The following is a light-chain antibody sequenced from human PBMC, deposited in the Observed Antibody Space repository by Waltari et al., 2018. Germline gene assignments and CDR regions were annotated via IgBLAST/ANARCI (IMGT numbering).Light chain of an antibody. CDR1: SLRSYY. V-gene: IGLV3-19*01. Sequence: SSELTQDPAVSVALGQTVRITCQGASLRSYYASWYQQKPGQAPVLVIYGKNNRPSGIPDRFSGSSSGNTASLTITGAQAEDEADYYCNSRDSSGNLVFGTGTKVTVL. CDR2: GKN. J-gene: IGLJ1*01. CDR3: NSRDSSGNLV.